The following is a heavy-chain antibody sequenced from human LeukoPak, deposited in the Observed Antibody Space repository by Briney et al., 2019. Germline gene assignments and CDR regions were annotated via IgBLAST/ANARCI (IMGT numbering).Heavy chain of an antibody. CDR1: GASISSHY. CDR2: TSGSI. Sequence: SETLSLTCAVSGASISSHYWSWIRQPPGKGLEWIGYTSGSISDNPSLKSRVAVSVDPSQNQVSLGLTSVTAADTAVYYCARVLAIFGLDTTDFYMDVWVKETTVTVSS. CDR3: ARVLAIFGLDTTDFYMDV. V-gene: IGHV4-59*11. D-gene: IGHD3/OR15-3a*01. J-gene: IGHJ6*03.